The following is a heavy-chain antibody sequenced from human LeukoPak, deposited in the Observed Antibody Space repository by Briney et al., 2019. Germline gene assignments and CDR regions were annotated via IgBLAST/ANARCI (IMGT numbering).Heavy chain of an antibody. CDR1: GFTFSSYA. Sequence: PGSSLRLSCAPSGFTFSSYAMHGVREAPGKGLEWVSSISSSSSYIYYADSVKGRFTISRDNAKNSLYLQMNSLRAEDTAVYYCARWDYGDQFFDYWGQGTLVTVFS. CDR2: ISSSSSYI. D-gene: IGHD4-17*01. V-gene: IGHV3-21*01. CDR3: ARWDYGDQFFDY. J-gene: IGHJ4*02.